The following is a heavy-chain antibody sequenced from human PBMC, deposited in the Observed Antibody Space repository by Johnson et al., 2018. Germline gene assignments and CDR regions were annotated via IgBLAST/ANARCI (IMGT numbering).Heavy chain of an antibody. CDR2: ISSDGGTD. V-gene: IGHV3-30*18. J-gene: IGHJ4*02. CDR3: AKEGENISFLACDY. D-gene: IGHD3-16*01. Sequence: QVQLVQSGGGVVQPGGSLRLSCAASGFAFSRHGMHWVRQVPGKGPEWVAVISSDGGTDYYADTVKGRFTFFRDNSRNTLTLQMNSLRAGDTALYYCAKEGENISFLACDYWGQGTLVTVSS. CDR1: GFAFSRHG.